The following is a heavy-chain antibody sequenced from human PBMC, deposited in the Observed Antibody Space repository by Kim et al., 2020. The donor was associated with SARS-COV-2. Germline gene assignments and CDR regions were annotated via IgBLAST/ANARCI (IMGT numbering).Heavy chain of an antibody. V-gene: IGHV4-59*08. Sequence: SLKSRVTISVDTSKNQFSLKLSSVTAADTAVYYCARHRTAIFGVVSFMDVWGKGTTVTVSS. CDR3: ARHRTAIFGVVSFMDV. J-gene: IGHJ6*03. D-gene: IGHD3-3*01.